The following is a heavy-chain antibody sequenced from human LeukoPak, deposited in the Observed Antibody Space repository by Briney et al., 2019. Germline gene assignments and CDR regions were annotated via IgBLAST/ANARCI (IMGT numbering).Heavy chain of an antibody. CDR1: GFTFSNYL. CDR3: ARFDDTDCPTFDY. V-gene: IGHV3-7*02. D-gene: IGHD2-21*02. J-gene: IGHJ4*02. Sequence: PGWSLRLSCAAAGFTFSNYLMCWGRPARGEGVEWVGNIKGNGSAKYYVDSVKGRFTISRDTAKNSLYLQMTSLTAEDTAVYYCARFDDTDCPTFDYWGQGTLVTVSS. CDR2: IKGNGSAK.